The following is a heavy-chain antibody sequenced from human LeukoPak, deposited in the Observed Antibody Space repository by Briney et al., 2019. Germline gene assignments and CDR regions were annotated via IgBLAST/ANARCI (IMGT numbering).Heavy chain of an antibody. D-gene: IGHD1-14*01. CDR1: GFTFSSFG. CDR3: ARGIGNRPIDY. CDR2: ISYDGGNK. J-gene: IGHJ4*02. V-gene: IGHV3-30*03. Sequence: GGSLRLSCAASGFTFSSFGMHWVRQAPGKGLEWVAIISYDGGNKYYADSVKGRFTISRDNAKNSLYLQMNSLRAEDTAVYYCARGIGNRPIDYWGQGTLVTVSS.